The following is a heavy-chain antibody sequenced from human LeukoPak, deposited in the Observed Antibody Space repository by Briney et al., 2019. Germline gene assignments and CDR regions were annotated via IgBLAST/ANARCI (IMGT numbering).Heavy chain of an antibody. CDR2: ISGGGVST. V-gene: IGHV3-23*01. Sequence: GGSLRLSCAATGFTFGSYAMSWVRQAPGKGLEWVSGISGGGVSTYYADSVKGRFTISRDNTKNTLYLQMNSLRGEDTAVYYCAKDFRIGYSAHFDYWGQGALVTVSS. D-gene: IGHD2-21*01. CDR3: AKDFRIGYSAHFDY. J-gene: IGHJ4*02. CDR1: GFTFGSYA.